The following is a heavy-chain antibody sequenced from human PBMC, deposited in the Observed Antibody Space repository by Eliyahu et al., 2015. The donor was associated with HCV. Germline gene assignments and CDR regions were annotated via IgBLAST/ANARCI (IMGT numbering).Heavy chain of an antibody. CDR2: IIPXFGTX. J-gene: IGHJ4*02. CDR1: GXTFXSYA. D-gene: IGHD1-26*01. CDR3: ARGQGIVGATTADY. V-gene: IGHV1-69*01. Sequence: QVQLVQSGAEVKKPGSSVKVSCKASGXTFXSYAIXWVRXAPGQGLEWMGGIIPXFGTXNYAQKFQGRVTITADESTSTAYMELSSLRSEDTAVYYCARGQGIVGATTADYWGQGTLVTVSS.